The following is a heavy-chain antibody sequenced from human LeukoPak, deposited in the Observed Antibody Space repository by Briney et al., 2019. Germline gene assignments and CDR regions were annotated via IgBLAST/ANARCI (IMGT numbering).Heavy chain of an antibody. CDR3: AKGQEIVGANWFDP. D-gene: IGHD1-26*01. Sequence: GGSLRLSCAASGFTFSSYGMSWVRQAPGKGLEWVSAISDSGGSTYYADSVKGRFTISRANSKNTLYLQMNSLRAEDTAVYYCAKGQEIVGANWFDPWGQGTLVTFST. CDR2: ISDSGGST. CDR1: GFTFSSYG. V-gene: IGHV3-23*01. J-gene: IGHJ5*02.